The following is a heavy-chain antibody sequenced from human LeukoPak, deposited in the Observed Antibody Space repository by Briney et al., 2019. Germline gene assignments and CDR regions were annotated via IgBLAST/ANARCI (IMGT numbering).Heavy chain of an antibody. D-gene: IGHD2-2*01. CDR1: GFSFRSFW. J-gene: IGHJ4*02. CDR2: IKEEGRTT. V-gene: IGHV3-7*04. CDR3: ARDSPAGTSWRSEPTFDY. Sequence: GGSLRLSCAASGFSFRSFWMSWVRQAPRKGLEWVADIKEEGRTTYYVDSVKGRFTISRDNAKNTLYLQMNSLRAEDTAVYYCARDSPAGTSWRSEPTFDYWGQGTLVTVTS.